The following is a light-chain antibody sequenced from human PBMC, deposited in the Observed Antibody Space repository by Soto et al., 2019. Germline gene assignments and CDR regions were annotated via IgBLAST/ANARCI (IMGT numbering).Light chain of an antibody. Sequence: ETVLTQCPGSGPCSPGLWAPLSCWASLTVSTNFLAWYQQKPGQDKRIIIYGESSRATGTKDRFSGSGSGTDFTLTIRRMEPEDFGVFFCQQYGNSPLTFGQGTKLDIK. CDR2: GES. CDR3: QQYGNSPLT. CDR1: LTVSTNF. J-gene: IGKJ1*01. V-gene: IGKV3-20*01.